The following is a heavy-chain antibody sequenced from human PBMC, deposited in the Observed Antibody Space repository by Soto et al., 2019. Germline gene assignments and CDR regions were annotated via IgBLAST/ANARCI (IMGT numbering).Heavy chain of an antibody. V-gene: IGHV3-30*18. J-gene: IGHJ6*02. CDR3: AKDLGPWAAGYYYYGMDV. Sequence: GGSLRLSCAASGFTFSSYGMHWVRQAPGKGLEWVAVISYDGSNKYYADSVKGRFTISRDTSKNTLYLQMNSLRAEDTAVYYCAKDLGPWAAGYYYYGMDVWGQGTTVTVSS. CDR1: GFTFSSYG. D-gene: IGHD6-13*01. CDR2: ISYDGSNK.